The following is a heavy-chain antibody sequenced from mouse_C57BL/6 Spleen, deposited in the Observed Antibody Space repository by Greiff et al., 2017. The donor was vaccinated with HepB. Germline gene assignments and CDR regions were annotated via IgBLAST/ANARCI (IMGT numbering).Heavy chain of an antibody. Sequence: VQLQQSDAELVKPGASVKISCKVSGYTFTDHTIHWMKQRPEQGLEWIGYIYPRDGSTKYNEKFKGKATLTADKSSSTAYRQLNSLTSEDSAVYFCARERGIYYYYVDYWGQGTTLTVSS. D-gene: IGHD1-1*01. CDR3: ARERGIYYYYVDY. J-gene: IGHJ2*01. CDR2: IYPRDGST. CDR1: GYTFTDHT. V-gene: IGHV1-78*01.